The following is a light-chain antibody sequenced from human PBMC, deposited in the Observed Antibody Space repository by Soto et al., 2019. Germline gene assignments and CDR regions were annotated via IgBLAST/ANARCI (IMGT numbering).Light chain of an antibody. CDR2: GAS. V-gene: IGKV3-20*01. CDR1: QAVSSIL. CDR3: RQRGTSPI. J-gene: IGKJ4*01. Sequence: EVVLTQSPGTLSLSPGERATLSCRASQAVSSILLAWYQQKPGQAPRLLIYGASSRATAIPDRFSGRRSGTDFTLTVSRLEPEEFAVYYCRQRGTSPIFGGGTKVEIK.